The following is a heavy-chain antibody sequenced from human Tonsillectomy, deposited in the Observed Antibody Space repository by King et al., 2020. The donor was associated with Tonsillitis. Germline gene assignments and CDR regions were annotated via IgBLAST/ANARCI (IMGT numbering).Heavy chain of an antibody. Sequence: VQLVESGGGVVQPGKSLRLSCAASGFTFSNYVLHWVRQAPGKGLEWVALISYGGDKKYYADSVKGRFTISRDNSKNTLYLQVNSLRAEDTAVYYCAREAHYGDYVLDYWGQGTLVTVSS. CDR1: GFTFSNYV. D-gene: IGHD4-17*01. J-gene: IGHJ4*02. V-gene: IGHV3-30-3*01. CDR3: AREAHYGDYVLDY. CDR2: ISYGGDKK.